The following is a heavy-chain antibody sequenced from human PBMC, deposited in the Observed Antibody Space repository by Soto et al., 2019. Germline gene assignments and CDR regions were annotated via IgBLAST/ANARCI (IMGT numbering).Heavy chain of an antibody. J-gene: IGHJ4*02. CDR2: IYYSGST. CDR3: ARASWYGLFDY. V-gene: IGHV4-59*01. D-gene: IGHD6-13*01. CDR1: GGSISSYY. Sequence: SETLSLTCTVSGGSISSYYWSWIRQPPGKGLEWIGYIYYSGSTNYSPSLKSRVTISVDTSKNQFSLKLSSVTAADTAVYYCARASWYGLFDYWGQGTLVTVSS.